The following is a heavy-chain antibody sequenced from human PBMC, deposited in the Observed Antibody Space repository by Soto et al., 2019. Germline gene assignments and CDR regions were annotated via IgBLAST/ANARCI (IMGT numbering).Heavy chain of an antibody. V-gene: IGHV4-59*01. CDR2: IYYSGST. CDR1: GGSISSYY. D-gene: IGHD3-9*01. Sequence: SETLSLTCIVSGGSISSYYWSWIRQPPGKGLEWIGYIYYSGSTNYNPSLKSRVTISVDTSKNQFSLKLSSVTAADTAVYYCARAPTKYDILTGYYSLIDKYNWFDPWGQGTLVTVSS. CDR3: ARAPTKYDILTGYYSLIDKYNWFDP. J-gene: IGHJ5*02.